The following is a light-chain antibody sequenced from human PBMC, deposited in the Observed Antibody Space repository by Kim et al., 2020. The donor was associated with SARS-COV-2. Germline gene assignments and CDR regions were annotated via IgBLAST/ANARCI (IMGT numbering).Light chain of an antibody. Sequence: GQSIVISCTGTSSDVGAYDYVSWYQQHPGKAPKLMIYDVTKRPSGVSHRFSGSKSGNTASLTISGLQAEDGADYYCSSYTASSTWVFGGGTKVTVL. V-gene: IGLV2-14*04. CDR3: SSYTASSTWV. J-gene: IGLJ3*02. CDR1: SSDVGAYDY. CDR2: DVT.